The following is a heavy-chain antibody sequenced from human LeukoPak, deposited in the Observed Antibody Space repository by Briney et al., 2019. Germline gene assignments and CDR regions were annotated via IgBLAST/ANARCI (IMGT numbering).Heavy chain of an antibody. Sequence: PGGSLRLSCAASGFTFSSCAMAWVRQAPGKGLEWVSAISGSRNNTYYADSVKGRFTISRDNSKNTLYLQMNSLRAEDTAVYYCAKWGCSGGSCYPFDYWGQGTLVTVSS. D-gene: IGHD2-15*01. CDR2: ISGSRNNT. V-gene: IGHV3-23*01. CDR3: AKWGCSGGSCYPFDY. J-gene: IGHJ4*02. CDR1: GFTFSSCA.